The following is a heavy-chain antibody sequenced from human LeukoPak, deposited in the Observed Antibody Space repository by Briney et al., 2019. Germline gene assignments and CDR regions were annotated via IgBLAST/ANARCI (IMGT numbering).Heavy chain of an antibody. Sequence: SETLSLTCTVSGGSISSGDYYWSWIRQPPGKGLEWIGYIYYSGSTYYNPSLKSRVTISVDTSKNQFSLKLSSVTAADTAVYYCARVGPYYGDRNFDYWGQGTLVTVSS. CDR3: ARVGPYYGDRNFDY. D-gene: IGHD4-17*01. CDR1: GGSISSGDYY. V-gene: IGHV4-30-4*08. CDR2: IYYSGST. J-gene: IGHJ4*02.